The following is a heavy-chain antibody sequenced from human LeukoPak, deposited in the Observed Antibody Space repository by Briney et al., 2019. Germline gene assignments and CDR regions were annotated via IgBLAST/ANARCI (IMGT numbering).Heavy chain of an antibody. CDR2: INTDGSAT. D-gene: IGHD2-2*02. Sequence: PGGSLRLSCAASGFSFSSYWMHWVRQAPGKGLLWVSRINTDGSATYYADSVKGRFTISRDNSKNTLYLQMNSLRAEDTAVYYCAKDNVPPTAIAVAFDYWGQGTLVTVSS. CDR1: GFSFSSYW. CDR3: AKDNVPPTAIAVAFDY. J-gene: IGHJ4*02. V-gene: IGHV3-74*01.